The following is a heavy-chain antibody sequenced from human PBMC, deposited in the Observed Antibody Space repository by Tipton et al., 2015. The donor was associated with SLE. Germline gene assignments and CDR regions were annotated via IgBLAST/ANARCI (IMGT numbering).Heavy chain of an antibody. Sequence: TLSLTCTVSGGSISSSSYYWSWIRQPPGKGLEWIGYIYYSGSTNYNPSLKSRVTISVDTSKNQFSLKVSSVTAADTAVYYCARGLQYYDFWSGTDNYYMDVWGKGTTVTVSS. CDR1: GGSISSSSYY. J-gene: IGHJ6*03. CDR2: IYYSGST. D-gene: IGHD3-3*01. V-gene: IGHV4-61*01. CDR3: ARGLQYYDFWSGTDNYYMDV.